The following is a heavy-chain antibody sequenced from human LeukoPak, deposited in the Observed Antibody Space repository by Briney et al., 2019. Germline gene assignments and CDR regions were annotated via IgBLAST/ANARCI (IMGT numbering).Heavy chain of an antibody. Sequence: SETPSLTCTVSGGSLSSYYWSWLRQPPGKGLECIGYIYYSGSTNYNPSLKSRVTISVDTSKNQFSLKLSSVTAADTAVYYCARRTYFYDSSGYYLDYWGQGTLVTVSS. D-gene: IGHD3-22*01. CDR3: ARRTYFYDSSGYYLDY. V-gene: IGHV4-59*01. CDR1: GGSLSSYY. CDR2: IYYSGST. J-gene: IGHJ4*02.